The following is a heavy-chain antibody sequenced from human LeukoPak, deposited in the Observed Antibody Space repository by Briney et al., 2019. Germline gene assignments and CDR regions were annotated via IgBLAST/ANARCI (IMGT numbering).Heavy chain of an antibody. CDR3: VRVGSGKAFDY. CDR2: INSGGITI. V-gene: IGHV3-11*01. J-gene: IGHJ4*02. Sequence: GSLRLSCAASGFTFSSYAMSWIRQAPGKGLEWVSYINSGGITINYADSVKGRFTISRDNAQNSLYLQMNSLRAEDTAVYYCVRVGSGKAFDYWGQGTLVTVSS. CDR1: GFTFSSYA. D-gene: IGHD3-10*01.